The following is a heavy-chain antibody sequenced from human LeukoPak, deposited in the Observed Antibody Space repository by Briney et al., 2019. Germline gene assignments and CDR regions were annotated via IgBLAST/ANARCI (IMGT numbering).Heavy chain of an antibody. J-gene: IGHJ4*02. CDR1: GSTFTTYF. CDR3: ARVLTDTSGWYQLDY. D-gene: IGHD6-19*01. V-gene: IGHV1-46*01. CDR2: INPGGGST. Sequence: ASVKVSCKASGSTFTTYFIQWVRQAPGQGLEWMGMINPGGGSTTYSQKFQGRVAMSSDTSTSTVYMELSSLRSEDTAVYYCARVLTDTSGWYQLDYWGQGTLVTVSS.